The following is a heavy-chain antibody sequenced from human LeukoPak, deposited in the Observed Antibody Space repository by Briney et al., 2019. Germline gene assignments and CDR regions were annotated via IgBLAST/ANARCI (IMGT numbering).Heavy chain of an antibody. CDR3: ANLDAFDI. V-gene: IGHV3-23*01. CDR2: LSGSGGVT. CDR1: GFTFSNYA. J-gene: IGHJ3*02. Sequence: GGSLRLSCVASGFTFSNYAMSWVRQAPGKGLEWVSALSGSGGVTYYADSVEGRFTISRDNSKNMLYLQMHSLRAEDTAVYYCANLDAFDIWGPGTMVTVSS.